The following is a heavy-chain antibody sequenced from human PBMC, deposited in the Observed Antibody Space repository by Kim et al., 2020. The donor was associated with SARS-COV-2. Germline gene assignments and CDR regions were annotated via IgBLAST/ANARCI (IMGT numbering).Heavy chain of an antibody. CDR1: GFNFLSYG. V-gene: IGHV3-30*03. Sequence: GGSLRLSCAGSGFNFLSYGMHWLRQAPGKGLEWVAVISYDGSDKYYADSVKGRFTISRDNSKNTLYLQMNSLRAEDTAVYYCATVLLWFGEFERLDYWG. D-gene: IGHD3-10*01. J-gene: IGHJ4*01. CDR2: ISYDGSDK. CDR3: ATVLLWFGEFERLDY.